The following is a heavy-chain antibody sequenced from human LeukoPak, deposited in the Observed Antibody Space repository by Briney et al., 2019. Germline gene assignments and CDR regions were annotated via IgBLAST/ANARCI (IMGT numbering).Heavy chain of an antibody. Sequence: PGGSLRPSCAASGFTFSSYAMSWVRQAPGKGLEWVSAISGSGGSTYYADSVKGRFTISRDNSKNTLYLQMNSLRAEDTAVYYCAKDLSSYYYDSSGDFYYFDYWGQGTLVTVSS. CDR3: AKDLSSYYYDSSGDFYYFDY. CDR2: ISGSGGST. V-gene: IGHV3-23*01. D-gene: IGHD3-22*01. CDR1: GFTFSSYA. J-gene: IGHJ4*02.